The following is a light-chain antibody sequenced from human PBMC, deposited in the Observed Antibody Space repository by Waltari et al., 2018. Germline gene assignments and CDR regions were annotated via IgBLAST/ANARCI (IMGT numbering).Light chain of an antibody. CDR2: GAS. V-gene: IGKV3-15*01. Sequence: EIVMTQSPATLSASPGERVTLSCRASQSVNSRFALYQQKPGQAPTLLIYGASTRATGIPARFSGSGSATEFTLTISSLQSEDFAVYYCQQYNDWPLTFGQGTKVEIK. CDR1: QSVNSR. CDR3: QQYNDWPLT. J-gene: IGKJ1*01.